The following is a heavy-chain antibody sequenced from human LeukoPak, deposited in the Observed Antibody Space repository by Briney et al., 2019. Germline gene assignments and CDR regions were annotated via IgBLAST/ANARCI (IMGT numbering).Heavy chain of an antibody. D-gene: IGHD5-24*01. Sequence: GASVKVSCKASGYSFSTYGISWVRQAPGQGPEWMGWISAHNGNKKYAEKVQDRVTMTTDAATSTAYMEVRRLRPADTAVYYCARDRYGMATSHTDFAYWGQGTLVTVSS. CDR2: ISAHNGNK. V-gene: IGHV1-18*01. CDR3: ARDRYGMATSHTDFAY. CDR1: GYSFSTYG. J-gene: IGHJ4*03.